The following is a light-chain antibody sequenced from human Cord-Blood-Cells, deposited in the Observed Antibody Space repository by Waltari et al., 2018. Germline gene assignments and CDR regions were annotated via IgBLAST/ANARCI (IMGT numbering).Light chain of an antibody. V-gene: IGKV1-39*01. CDR3: QQSYSTLF. Sequence: DIQLTQSQSSLSASVGYRVTITCRASQSISSYLNWYQQKPGKAPKLLIYAASSLQSGVPSRFNGSGSGTDCTLAISSLRPEDFATYYCQQSYSTLFFGQRTRLEIK. J-gene: IGKJ2*01. CDR2: AAS. CDR1: QSISSY.